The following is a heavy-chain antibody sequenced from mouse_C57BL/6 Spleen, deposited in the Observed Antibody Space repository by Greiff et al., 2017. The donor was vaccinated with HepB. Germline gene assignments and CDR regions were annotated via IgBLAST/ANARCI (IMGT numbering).Heavy chain of an antibody. CDR1: GYTFTSYW. J-gene: IGHJ2*01. V-gene: IGHV1-50*01. Sequence: QVQLQQPGAELVKPGASVKLSCKASGYTFTSYWMQWVKQRPGQGLEWIGEIDPSDSYTNYNQKFKGKATLTVDTSSSTAYMQLSSLTSEDSAVYYCARGGTAQAYFDYWGQGTTLTVSS. D-gene: IGHD3-2*02. CDR3: ARGGTAQAYFDY. CDR2: IDPSDSYT.